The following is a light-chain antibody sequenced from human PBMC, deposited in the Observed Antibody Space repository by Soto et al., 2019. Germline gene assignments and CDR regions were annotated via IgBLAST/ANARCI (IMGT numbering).Light chain of an antibody. CDR2: AAS. J-gene: IGKJ3*01. Sequence: DIQMTQSTSSLSASVGDRVTITCRASQSINNYLAWFQQKPGRVPKLLIYAASTLLSGVPSRFSGRGSGTDFTLTITSLQPEDVASYYCQKYNSAPFTFGPGTKVDIK. V-gene: IGKV1-27*01. CDR1: QSINNY. CDR3: QKYNSAPFT.